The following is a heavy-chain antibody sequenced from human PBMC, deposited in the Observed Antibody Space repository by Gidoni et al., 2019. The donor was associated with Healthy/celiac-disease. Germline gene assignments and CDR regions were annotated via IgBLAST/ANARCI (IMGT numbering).Heavy chain of an antibody. J-gene: IGHJ6*02. V-gene: IGHV1-2*04. CDR3: ARALSWERSVGYYYGIDV. Sequence: QVQLVQSGAEVKKPGASVKVSCKASGSTFTGYSMHWVRQAPGQGLEWMGWINPNSGGTNYEQKFQGWVTMTRDTSISTAYMELSRLRSDDTAVYYCARALSWERSVGYYYGIDVWGQGTTVTVSS. D-gene: IGHD1-26*01. CDR1: GSTFTGYS. CDR2: INPNSGGT.